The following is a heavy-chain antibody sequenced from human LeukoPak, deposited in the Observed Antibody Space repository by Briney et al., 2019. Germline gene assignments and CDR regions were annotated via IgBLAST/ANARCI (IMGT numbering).Heavy chain of an antibody. CDR1: GFTFRSYW. CDR2: IKQDGSEK. V-gene: IGHV3-7*01. Sequence: GGSLRLSCAASGFTFRSYWMHWVRQAPGKGLEWVANIKQDGSEKYYVDSVKGRFTISRDNAKNSLYLQMNSLRAEDTAVYYCARVPYSGSYYYYYGMDVWGQGTTVTVSS. D-gene: IGHD1-26*01. CDR3: ARVPYSGSYYYYYGMDV. J-gene: IGHJ6*02.